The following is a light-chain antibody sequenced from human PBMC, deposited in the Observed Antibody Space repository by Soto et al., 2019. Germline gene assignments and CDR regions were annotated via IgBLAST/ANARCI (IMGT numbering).Light chain of an antibody. V-gene: IGKV3-20*01. J-gene: IGKJ1*01. CDR3: QQYSFLPRT. Sequence: EIVLTQSPGTLSLSPGESATLSCWASQNVLSNYLAWYQQKPGQAPRLLIYGASTRDTGIPDRFGGSGSGTDFTLTISRLEPEDFAVYYCQQYSFLPRTFGQGTKVDIK. CDR2: GAS. CDR1: QNVLSNY.